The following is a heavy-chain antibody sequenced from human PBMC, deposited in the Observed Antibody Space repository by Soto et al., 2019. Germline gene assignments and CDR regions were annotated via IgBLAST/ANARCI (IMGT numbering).Heavy chain of an antibody. Sequence: QVQLVQSGAEVKKPGASVKISCRTSGYTFDSYTISWVRQARGQGLEWMGWISPHNGNTKYAEKFQGRFTMTTDASTSTAYMELRSLRSDVTAVYYCARADYGDYRDYWGQGTLVTVSS. D-gene: IGHD4-17*01. V-gene: IGHV1-18*01. J-gene: IGHJ4*02. CDR2: ISPHNGNT. CDR1: GYTFDSYT. CDR3: ARADYGDYRDY.